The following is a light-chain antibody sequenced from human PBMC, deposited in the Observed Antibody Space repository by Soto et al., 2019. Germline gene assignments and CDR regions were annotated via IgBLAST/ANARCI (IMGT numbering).Light chain of an antibody. CDR3: SSYTTSSTL. CDR2: DVS. V-gene: IGLV2-14*01. CDR1: SSDVGDYNH. J-gene: IGLJ2*01. Sequence: QSALTQSASVSGSPGQWITISCTGTSSDVGDYNHVSWYQQHPGKAPKLMIYDVSHRPSGVSNRFSGSKSGNTASLTISGLQAEDEADYYCSSYTTSSTLFGGGTQLTVL.